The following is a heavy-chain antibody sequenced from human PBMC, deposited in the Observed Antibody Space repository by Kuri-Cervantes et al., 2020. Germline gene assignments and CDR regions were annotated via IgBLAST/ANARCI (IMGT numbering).Heavy chain of an antibody. CDR1: GFTFSSYS. CDR2: ISSSSSTI. J-gene: IGHJ4*02. Sequence: GESLKISCAASGFTFSSYSMNWVRQAPGKGLEWVSYISSSSSTIYYADSVKGRFTISRDNAKNSLYLQMNSLRAEDTAVYYCARDFWGAAAGTEKDDYWGQGTLVTVSS. D-gene: IGHD6-13*01. CDR3: ARDFWGAAAGTEKDDY. V-gene: IGHV3-48*04.